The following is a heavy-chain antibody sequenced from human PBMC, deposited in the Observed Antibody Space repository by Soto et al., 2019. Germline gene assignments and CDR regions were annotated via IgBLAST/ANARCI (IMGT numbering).Heavy chain of an antibody. Sequence: QVQLQESGPGLVKPSETLSLTCTVSGGSISSYYWSWIRQPPGKGLEWSGYIYYSGSTNYNPSLKSRVTISVDTSKNQFSLKLSSVTAADTAVYYCARSAYGHYDAFDIWGQGTMVTVSS. CDR2: IYYSGST. D-gene: IGHD4-17*01. CDR3: ARSAYGHYDAFDI. CDR1: GGSISSYY. J-gene: IGHJ3*02. V-gene: IGHV4-59*01.